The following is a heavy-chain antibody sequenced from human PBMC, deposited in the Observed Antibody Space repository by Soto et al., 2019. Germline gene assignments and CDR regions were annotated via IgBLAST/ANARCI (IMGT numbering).Heavy chain of an antibody. D-gene: IGHD6-6*01. CDR2: ISRSSSDI. V-gene: IGHV3-21*01. CDR3: ARDGSSSTAPYYFDY. CDR1: GFTFSTYS. J-gene: IGHJ4*02. Sequence: GSLRLSCAASGFTFSTYSMNWVRQAPGKGLEYVSSISRSSSDIYYIDSVKGRFTISRDNAKNSLYLQMNSLRAEDTAVYYCARDGSSSTAPYYFDYWGQGTLVTVSS.